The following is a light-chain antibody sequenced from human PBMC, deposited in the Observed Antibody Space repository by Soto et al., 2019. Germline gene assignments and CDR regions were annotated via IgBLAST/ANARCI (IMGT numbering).Light chain of an antibody. CDR1: QTVSSNY. V-gene: IGKV3-20*01. Sequence: EIILTQSPDTLSLSPGERATLSCRASQTVSSNYLAWCQQRPGQAPRLLIYGASTRAAGIPDRFSGSGSGTDFTLTIDRLEPEDFAMYYCQQYSDSPPTFGQGTKVDIK. CDR2: GAS. J-gene: IGKJ1*01. CDR3: QQYSDSPPT.